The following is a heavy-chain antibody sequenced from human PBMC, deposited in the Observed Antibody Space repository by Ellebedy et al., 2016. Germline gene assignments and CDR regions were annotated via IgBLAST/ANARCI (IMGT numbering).Heavy chain of an antibody. CDR3: ARGGYYDINGYFRVDY. V-gene: IGHV3-30*04. J-gene: IGHJ4*02. CDR1: GFTFSNYA. CDR2: ISYDGNYK. D-gene: IGHD3-22*01. Sequence: GGSLRLXCAASGFTFSNYAVHWVRQAPGKGLEWVSAISYDGNYKYYTNSVKGRFTISRDNSENTLYLQMNSLIAEDTSVYYCARGGYYDINGYFRVDYWGQGTLLTVSS.